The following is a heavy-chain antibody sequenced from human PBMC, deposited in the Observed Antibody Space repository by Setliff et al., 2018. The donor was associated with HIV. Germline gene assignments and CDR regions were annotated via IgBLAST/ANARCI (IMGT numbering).Heavy chain of an antibody. V-gene: IGHV4-4*07. CDR3: ARYVSDWFYIDS. CDR2: IYDTGST. J-gene: IGHJ4*02. D-gene: IGHD3-9*01. Sequence: KASETLSLTCTVSGGSIGGFYWNWIRQSAGKGLQWIGRIYDTGSTKYNPSLKSRLTMSLDTSKNQFSLKLSSVAAADTAVYYCARYVSDWFYIDSWGQGTLVTVSS. CDR1: GGSIGGFY.